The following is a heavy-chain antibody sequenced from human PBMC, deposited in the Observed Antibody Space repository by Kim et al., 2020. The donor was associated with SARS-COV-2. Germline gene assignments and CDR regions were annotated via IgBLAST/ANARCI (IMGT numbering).Heavy chain of an antibody. Sequence: SETLSLTCTVSGGSIRSYYWSWIRQPPGKGLEWIGYTYYSGSSNYNPSLKSRVTISIDTSKNQFSLKLSSVTAADTAVYNCARDRSSTSVLDAFDLWGQGRMVTVSS. J-gene: IGHJ3*01. D-gene: IGHD6-13*01. CDR3: ARDRSSTSVLDAFDL. V-gene: IGHV4-59*01. CDR1: GGSIRSYY. CDR2: TYYSGSS.